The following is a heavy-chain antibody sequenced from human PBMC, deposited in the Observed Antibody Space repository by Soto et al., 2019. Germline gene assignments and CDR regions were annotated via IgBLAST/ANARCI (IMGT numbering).Heavy chain of an antibody. D-gene: IGHD3-16*01. CDR3: ARGDSQVSSVFDY. V-gene: IGHV4-31*03. J-gene: IGHJ4*02. CDR1: GGPFPSGGYY. Sequence: SLSLTCTVSGGPFPSGGYYWSWIRQEPGKGLEWIGYIYYNGDTSYNPSLRSRVTISADTSKTQFSLNLSSVTSADTAVYSCARGDSQVSSVFDYWGQGMLVTVYS. CDR2: IYYNGDT.